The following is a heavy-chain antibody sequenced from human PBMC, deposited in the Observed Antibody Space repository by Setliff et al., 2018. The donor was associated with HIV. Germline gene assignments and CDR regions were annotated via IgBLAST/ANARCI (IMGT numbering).Heavy chain of an antibody. D-gene: IGHD4-17*01. V-gene: IGHV4-38-2*01. CDR2: FYHSGST. CDR3: VRPRGDYGDDGMFFDY. CDR1: GYSISSGYY. Sequence: PSETLSLTCAVSGYSISSGYYWGWVRQPPEKGLEWIGSFYHSGSTYYNPSLKSRVTISVDTSKNQFSLKLSSVTAADTAVYYCVRPRGDYGDDGMFFDYWGQGALVTVSS. J-gene: IGHJ4*02.